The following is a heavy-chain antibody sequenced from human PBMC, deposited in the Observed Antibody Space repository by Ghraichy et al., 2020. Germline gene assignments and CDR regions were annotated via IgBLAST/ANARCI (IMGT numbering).Heavy chain of an antibody. CDR1: GFSFSRYG. CDR2: INNTGGNS. D-gene: IGHD6-19*01. V-gene: IGHV3-23*01. J-gene: IGHJ3*02. Sequence: GGSLRLSCAASGFSFSRYGMSWVRQAPGKGLEWVSAINNTGGNSNYADSVKGRFTISRDNTKSTLYLQINSLRAEDTAVYYCAKDYSSCWYDAFDIWGQGTMVTISS. CDR3: AKDYSSCWYDAFDI.